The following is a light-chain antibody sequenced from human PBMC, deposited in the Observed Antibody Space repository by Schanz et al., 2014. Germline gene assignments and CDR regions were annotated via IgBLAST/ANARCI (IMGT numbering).Light chain of an antibody. CDR1: QSVISN. J-gene: IGKJ4*01. V-gene: IGKV3-11*01. Sequence: EIVMTQSPATLSVSPGERATLSCRASQSVISNWLAWYQQKPGQAPRLLIYDASNRATGIPARFSGSGSGTDFTLAISSLEPEDSAVYYCQQRTSWPLTFGGGTKVEIK. CDR2: DAS. CDR3: QQRTSWPLT.